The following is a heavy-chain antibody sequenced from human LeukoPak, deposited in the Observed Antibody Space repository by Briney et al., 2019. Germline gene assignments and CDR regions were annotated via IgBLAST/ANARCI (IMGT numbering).Heavy chain of an antibody. CDR2: IYSGGST. V-gene: IGHV3-53*01. CDR3: AKAGHFWSGYYYFDY. Sequence: GGSLRLSCAASGFTVSSNYMSWVRQAPGKGLEWVSVIYSGGSTYYADSVKGRFTISRDNSKNTLYLQMNSLRAEDTAVYYCAKAGHFWSGYYYFDYWGQGTLVTVSS. CDR1: GFTVSSNY. J-gene: IGHJ4*02. D-gene: IGHD3-3*02.